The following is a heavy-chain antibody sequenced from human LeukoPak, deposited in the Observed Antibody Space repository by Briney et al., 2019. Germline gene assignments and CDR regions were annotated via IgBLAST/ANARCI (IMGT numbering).Heavy chain of an antibody. CDR2: IYYSGST. Sequence: SETLSLTWTVSGGSISSSSYYWGWIRQPPGKGLEWIGSIYYSGSTYYNPSLKSRVTISVDTSKNQFSLKLSSVTAADTAVYYCARSYCGGDCYYYYYYYMDVWGKGTTVTVSS. D-gene: IGHD2-21*01. V-gene: IGHV4-39*01. CDR3: ARSYCGGDCYYYYYYYMDV. J-gene: IGHJ6*03. CDR1: GGSISSSSYY.